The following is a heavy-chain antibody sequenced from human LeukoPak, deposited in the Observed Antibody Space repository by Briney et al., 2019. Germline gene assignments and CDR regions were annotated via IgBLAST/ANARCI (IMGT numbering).Heavy chain of an antibody. V-gene: IGHV3-21*01. CDR3: ARAAIFGWFDP. CDR2: ISSSSSYI. CDR1: GFTFSSYS. Sequence: GGFLRLSCAASGFTFSSYSMNWVRQVPGKGVEWVSFISSSSSYIYYADSVQGRFTISRDNAKNSLYLQMNSLRAEDTAVYYCARAAIFGWFDPWGQGTLVTVSS. D-gene: IGHD2-2*02. J-gene: IGHJ5*02.